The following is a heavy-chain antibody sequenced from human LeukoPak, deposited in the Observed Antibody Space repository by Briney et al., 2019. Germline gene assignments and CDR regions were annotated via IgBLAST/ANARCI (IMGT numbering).Heavy chain of an antibody. V-gene: IGHV1-18*01. J-gene: IGHJ3*02. CDR1: GYTFTSYG. D-gene: IGHD3-9*01. CDR2: ISAYNGNT. Sequence: ASVKVSCKASGYTFTSYGISWVRQAPGQGLEWMGWISAYNGNTNYAQKLQGRVTMTTDTSTSTAYMELRSLRSDDTAVYYCARTNYDILTGYYRRAFDIWGQGTMVTVSS. CDR3: ARTNYDILTGYYRRAFDI.